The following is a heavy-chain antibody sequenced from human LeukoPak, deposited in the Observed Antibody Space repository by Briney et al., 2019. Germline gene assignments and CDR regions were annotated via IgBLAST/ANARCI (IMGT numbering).Heavy chain of an antibody. CDR1: GGSFSGYY. D-gene: IGHD3-10*01. Sequence: SETLSLTCAVYGGSFSGYYWSWIRQPPGKGLEWIGEINHSGSTNYNPSLKSRVTISVDTSKNKFSLKLSSVTAADTAVYYCARSQSITMVRGVIAYWGQGTLVTVSS. V-gene: IGHV4-34*01. J-gene: IGHJ4*02. CDR3: ARSQSITMVRGVIAY. CDR2: INHSGST.